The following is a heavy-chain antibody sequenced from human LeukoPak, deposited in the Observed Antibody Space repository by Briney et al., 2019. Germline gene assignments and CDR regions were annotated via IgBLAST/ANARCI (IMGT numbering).Heavy chain of an antibody. CDR2: ISAYNGNT. Sequence: GASVKVSCKASGYTFTSYGISWVRQAPGQGLEWMGWISAYNGNTNYAQKLQGRVTMTTDTSTSTAYMELRSLRSDDTAVYYCARGVITFGGVIVLPNFDYWGQGTLVTVSS. V-gene: IGHV1-18*01. CDR3: ARGVITFGGVIVLPNFDY. CDR1: GYTFTSYG. D-gene: IGHD3-16*02. J-gene: IGHJ4*02.